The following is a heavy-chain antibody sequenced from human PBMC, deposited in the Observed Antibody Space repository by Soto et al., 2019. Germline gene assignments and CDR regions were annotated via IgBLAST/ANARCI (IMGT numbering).Heavy chain of an antibody. D-gene: IGHD6-6*01. CDR1: SGSLSCYY. Sequence: SETLARTFSLYSGSLSCYYWSWIRQPPGKGMEWIGEISPSGTTNYSPSLKSRVSISVDTSKNQFSLNLTSLTAADTAVSYCARAPKVSGSAQTRPGVRGQGSLVT. V-gene: IGHV4-34*01. CDR3: ARAPKVSGSAQTRPGV. J-gene: IGHJ1*01. CDR2: ISPSGTT.